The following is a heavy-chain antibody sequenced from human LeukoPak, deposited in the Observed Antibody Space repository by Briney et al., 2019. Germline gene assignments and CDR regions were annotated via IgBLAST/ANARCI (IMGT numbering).Heavy chain of an antibody. D-gene: IGHD3-3*01. Sequence: PGGSLRLSCAASGFTFSSYAMHWVRQAPGKGLEWVAVISYDGSNKYYADSVKGRFTISRGNSKNTLYLQMNSLRAEDTAVYYCAKDTIFGVVTPDDAFDIWGQGTMVTVSS. V-gene: IGHV3-30-3*01. CDR2: ISYDGSNK. CDR3: AKDTIFGVVTPDDAFDI. CDR1: GFTFSSYA. J-gene: IGHJ3*02.